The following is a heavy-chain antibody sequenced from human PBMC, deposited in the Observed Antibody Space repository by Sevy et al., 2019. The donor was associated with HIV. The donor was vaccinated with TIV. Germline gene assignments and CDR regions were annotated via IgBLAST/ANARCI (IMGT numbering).Heavy chain of an antibody. Sequence: GGYLRLSCAASGFTFSSYSMNWVRQAPGKGLEWVSSISSSSSYIYYADSVKGRFTISRDNAKNSLYLQMNSLRAEDTAVYYCARDRESSSWPNWFDPWGQGTLVTVSS. V-gene: IGHV3-21*01. CDR3: ARDRESSSWPNWFDP. CDR2: ISSSSSYI. D-gene: IGHD6-13*01. CDR1: GFTFSSYS. J-gene: IGHJ5*02.